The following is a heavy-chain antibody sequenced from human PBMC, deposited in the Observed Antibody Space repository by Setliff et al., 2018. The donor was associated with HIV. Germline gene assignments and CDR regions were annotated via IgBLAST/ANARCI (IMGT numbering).Heavy chain of an antibody. CDR3: ARLAIPAATTDY. V-gene: IGHV4-39*01. J-gene: IGHJ4*02. CDR2: IYYSGSS. Sequence: SETLSLTCTVSGASISSSSYYWGWIRQPPGKGLEWIGSIYYSGSSYYNPSLKSRVTISVDTSKNQFSLKLNSVTAADTAVYYCARLAIPAATTDYWGQGTLVTVSS. D-gene: IGHD2-2*01. CDR1: GASISSSSYY.